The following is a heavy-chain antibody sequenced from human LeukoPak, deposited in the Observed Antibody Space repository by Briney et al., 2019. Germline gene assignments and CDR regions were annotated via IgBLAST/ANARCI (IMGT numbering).Heavy chain of an antibody. D-gene: IGHD3-3*01. V-gene: IGHV3-74*01. Sequence: AGGSLRLSCAASGFTFSSYWMYWVRQAPGKGLVWVSRINSDGSSTSYADSVKGRFTISRDNAKNTLYLQMNSLRAEDTAVYYCAREGLEWYSDYWGQGTLVTVSS. CDR3: AREGLEWYSDY. CDR2: INSDGSST. CDR1: GFTFSSYW. J-gene: IGHJ4*02.